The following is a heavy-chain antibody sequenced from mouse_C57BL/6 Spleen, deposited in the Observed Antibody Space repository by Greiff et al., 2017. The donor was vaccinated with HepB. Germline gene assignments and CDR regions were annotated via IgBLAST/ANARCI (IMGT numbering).Heavy chain of an antibody. Sequence: DVLLVESGGDLVKPGGSLKLSCAASGFTFSSYGMSWVRQTPDKRLEWVANISSGGSYTYYPDSVKGRFTISRDNAKNTLYLQMSSLKSEDTAMYYCARHYGSSYPHWYFDVWGTGTTVTVSS. CDR3: ARHYGSSYPHWYFDV. CDR2: ISSGGSYT. D-gene: IGHD1-1*01. V-gene: IGHV5-6*01. J-gene: IGHJ1*03. CDR1: GFTFSSYG.